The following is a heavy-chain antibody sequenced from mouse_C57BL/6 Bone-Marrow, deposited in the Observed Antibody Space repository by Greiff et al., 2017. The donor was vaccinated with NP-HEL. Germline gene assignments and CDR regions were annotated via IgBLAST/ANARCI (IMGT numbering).Heavy chain of an antibody. D-gene: IGHD2-12*01. CDR3: ARDRYYIYAMDY. Sequence: VQLQQSGPGMVKPSQSLSLTCTVTGYSITSGYDWHWIRHFPGNKLEWMGYISYSGSTNYNPSLKSRISITHDTSKNHFFLKLNSVTTEDTATYYCARDRYYIYAMDYWGQGTSVTVSS. CDR2: ISYSGST. CDR1: GYSITSGYD. J-gene: IGHJ4*01. V-gene: IGHV3-1*01.